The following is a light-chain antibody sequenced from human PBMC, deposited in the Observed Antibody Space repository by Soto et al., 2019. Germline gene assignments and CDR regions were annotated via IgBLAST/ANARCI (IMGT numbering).Light chain of an antibody. CDR1: SSNFGAGYD. CDR2: GNN. Sequence: QSVLTQPPSVSGAPGQRVIISGTGSSSNFGAGYDVHWYQQLPGTAPKLLIYGNNNRPSGVPDRFSGSKSGTSASLAITGLQAEDEADYYCQSYDSSLSGWVFGGGTKLTVL. J-gene: IGLJ3*02. V-gene: IGLV1-40*01. CDR3: QSYDSSLSGWV.